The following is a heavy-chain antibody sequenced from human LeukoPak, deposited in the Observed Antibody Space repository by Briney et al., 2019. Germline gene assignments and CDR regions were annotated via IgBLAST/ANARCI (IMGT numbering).Heavy chain of an antibody. CDR2: ISSSSSTI. Sequence: PGGSLRLSCAASGFTFSSYSMNWVRQAPGKGLEWVSYISSSSSTIYYADSAKGRFTISRDNAKNSLYLQMNSLRAEDTAVYYCARDKRTSWFGDSNWFDPWGQGTLVTVSS. CDR1: GFTFSSYS. J-gene: IGHJ5*02. CDR3: ARDKRTSWFGDSNWFDP. V-gene: IGHV3-48*01. D-gene: IGHD3-10*01.